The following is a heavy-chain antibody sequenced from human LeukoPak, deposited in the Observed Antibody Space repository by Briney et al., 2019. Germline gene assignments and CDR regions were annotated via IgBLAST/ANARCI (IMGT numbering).Heavy chain of an antibody. CDR1: GFTFSRYW. CDR2: IRQDGSQE. Sequence: GGSLRLSCAASGFTFSRYWMTWVRQAPGKGLEWMANIRQDGSQEYYVDSVKGRFTTSKDNAKNSLYLQMNSLRVDDMAVYYCARDAGIGFDSWGQGTVVTVSS. J-gene: IGHJ4*02. V-gene: IGHV3-7*01. CDR3: ARDAGIGFDS. D-gene: IGHD1-26*01.